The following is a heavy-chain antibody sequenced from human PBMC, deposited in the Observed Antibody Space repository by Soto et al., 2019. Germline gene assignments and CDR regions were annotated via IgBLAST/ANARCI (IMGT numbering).Heavy chain of an antibody. D-gene: IGHD3-3*01. J-gene: IGHJ3*02. CDR3: ARSPVYDFWSGYSTGDAFDI. CDR2: IYPGDSDT. Sequence: PGESLKISCKGSGYSFTSFWIGWVRQMPGKGLEWMGIIYPGDSDTRYSPSFQGQVTISADKSISTAYLQWSSLKASDTAMYYCARSPVYDFWSGYSTGDAFDIWGQGTMVTVSS. V-gene: IGHV5-51*01. CDR1: GYSFTSFW.